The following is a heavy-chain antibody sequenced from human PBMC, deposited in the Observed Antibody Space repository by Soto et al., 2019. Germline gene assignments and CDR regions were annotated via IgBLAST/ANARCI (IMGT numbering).Heavy chain of an antibody. D-gene: IGHD3-22*01. CDR3: ARSPDSSGYYPRWYYYGMDV. Sequence: SETLSLTCTVSGGSVTTGSYYWSWIRRPPGKGLEWIGYIYYSGSTNYTPSLKSRGTISVDTSKNQFSLKLRSVTAADTAVYYCARSPDSSGYYPRWYYYGMDVWGQGTTVTVSS. J-gene: IGHJ6*02. CDR2: IYYSGST. V-gene: IGHV4-61*01. CDR1: GGSVTTGSYY.